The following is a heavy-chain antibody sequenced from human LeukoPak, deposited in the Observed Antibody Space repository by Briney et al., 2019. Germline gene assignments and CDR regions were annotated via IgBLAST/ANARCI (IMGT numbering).Heavy chain of an antibody. CDR1: GITFSSYA. D-gene: IGHD3-10*01. J-gene: IGHJ4*02. CDR3: AKDEAYYFGSGSQNYFDY. V-gene: IGHV3-23*01. CDR2: ISGTGAST. Sequence: PGGSLRLSCAASGITFSSYAMSWVRQAPGKGLEWVSGISGTGASTYYADSVKGGFTISRDNSKSTLSLQMNSLRADDTAVYYCAKDEAYYFGSGSQNYFDYWGQGTLVTVSS.